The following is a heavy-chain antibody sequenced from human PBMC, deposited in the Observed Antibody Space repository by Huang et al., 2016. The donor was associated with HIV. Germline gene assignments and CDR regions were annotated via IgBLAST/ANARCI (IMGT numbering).Heavy chain of an antibody. J-gene: IGHJ4*02. D-gene: IGHD3-16*01. V-gene: IGHV1-69*01. CDR2: LNPLLRAL. Sequence: QVQLEQSGPAVRKPGSSVKVSCQASGGSFSAQIISWGRQAPGQRFEWMGVLNPLLRALSYAQEFKAPVTMTADESTATIYMELNSLTSEDTAVYYCAMSLRYQYDSRSYWGRYFDYWGQGTLVTVSS. CDR1: GGSFSAQI. CDR3: AMSLRYQYDSRSYWGRYFDY.